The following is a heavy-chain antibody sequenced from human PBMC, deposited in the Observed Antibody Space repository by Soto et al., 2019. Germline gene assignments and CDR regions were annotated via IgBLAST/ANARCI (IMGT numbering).Heavy chain of an antibody. J-gene: IGHJ6*02. CDR2: IYSRGNT. Sequence: SETLSLTCAVSGGSISCYYLSWIRQPAGKGLEWIGRIYSRGNTNYNPSLKSRVTMSVDTSKNQVSLMLNSVTEADTAVYYCASSAGHPGDFFYYNGMDVWGQGTTVTVSS. CDR3: ASSAGHPGDFFYYNGMDV. V-gene: IGHV4-4*07. CDR1: GGSISCYY. D-gene: IGHD3-10*01.